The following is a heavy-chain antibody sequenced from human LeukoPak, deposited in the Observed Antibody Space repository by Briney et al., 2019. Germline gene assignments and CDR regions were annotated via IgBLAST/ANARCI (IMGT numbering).Heavy chain of an antibody. CDR1: GFTFSTYG. CDR2: ISGSGGST. CDR3: AKDRTVTTQDY. D-gene: IGHD4-17*01. J-gene: IGHJ4*02. Sequence: GGSLRLSCAASGFTFSTYGMNWVRQAPGKGLEWVSAISGSGGSTYYADSVKGRFTISRDNSKNTLYLQMNSLRAEDTAVYYCAKDRTVTTQDYWGQGTLVTVSS. V-gene: IGHV3-23*01.